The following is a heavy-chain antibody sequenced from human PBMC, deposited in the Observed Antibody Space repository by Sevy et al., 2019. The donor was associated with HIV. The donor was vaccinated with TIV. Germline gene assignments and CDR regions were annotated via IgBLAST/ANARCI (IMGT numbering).Heavy chain of an antibody. Sequence: GESLKISCMGSGYSFTSYWIGWVRQMPGKGLEWMGIIYPGDSDTRYSPSFQGQVTSSADKSISTAYLQWSSLKASDTAMYYCARGGYSYAHGFDYWGQGTLVTVSS. CDR1: GYSFTSYW. D-gene: IGHD5-18*01. CDR2: IYPGDSDT. V-gene: IGHV5-51*01. CDR3: ARGGYSYAHGFDY. J-gene: IGHJ4*02.